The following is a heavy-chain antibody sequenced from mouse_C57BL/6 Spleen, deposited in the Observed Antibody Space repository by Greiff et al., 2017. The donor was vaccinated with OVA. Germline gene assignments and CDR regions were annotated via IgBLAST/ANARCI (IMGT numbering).Heavy chain of an antibody. V-gene: IGHV5-4*01. CDR3: AREGSNDAMDY. D-gene: IGHD2-5*01. CDR2: ISDAGSYT. Sequence: EVLLVESGAGLVKPGGSLKLSCAASGFTFSSYAMSWVRQTPEKRLEWVATISDAGSYTYYPDNVKGRFTISRDNAKNTVYLQMSHLKSEDTAMYYCAREGSNDAMDYWGQGTSVTVSS. CDR1: GFTFSSYA. J-gene: IGHJ4*01.